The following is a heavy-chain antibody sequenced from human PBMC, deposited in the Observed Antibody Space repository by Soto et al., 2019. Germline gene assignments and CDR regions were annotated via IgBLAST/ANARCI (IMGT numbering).Heavy chain of an antibody. CDR2: ISGSGGST. CDR1: GFTFSSYA. D-gene: IGHD3-16*02. CDR3: AAMGELSSRYFDY. J-gene: IGHJ4*02. V-gene: IGHV3-23*01. Sequence: GGSLRLSCAASGFTFSSYAMSWVRQAPGKGLEWVSAISGSGGSTYYADSVKGRFTISRDNSKNTLYLQMNSLRAEDTAVYYCAAMGELSSRYFDYWGQGTLVTVYS.